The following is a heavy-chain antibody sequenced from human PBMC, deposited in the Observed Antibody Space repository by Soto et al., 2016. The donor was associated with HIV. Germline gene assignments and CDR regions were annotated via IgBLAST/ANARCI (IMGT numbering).Heavy chain of an antibody. CDR2: IIPIFGTA. CDR1: GGTFSSYA. CDR3: AETTXRYRYGLGDLKGTLRVLTVL. J-gene: IGHJ3*01. Sequence: QVQLVQSGAEVKKPGSSVKVSCKASGGTFSSYAISWVRQAPGQGLEWMGGIIPIFGTANYAQKFQGRVTITADESTSTAYMELSSLRSEDTAVYYCAETTXRYRYGLGDLKGTLRVLTVLRVQG. D-gene: IGHD2-8*01. V-gene: IGHV1-69*12.